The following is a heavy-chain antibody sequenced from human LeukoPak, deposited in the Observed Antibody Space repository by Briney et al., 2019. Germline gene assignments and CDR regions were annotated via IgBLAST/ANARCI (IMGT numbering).Heavy chain of an antibody. J-gene: IGHJ6*02. CDR1: GYSFTSYW. V-gene: IGHV5-51*01. D-gene: IGHD6-13*01. CDR2: IYPGDSYT. CDR3: ARISLSSSWYLDV. Sequence: GESLKISCKGSGYSFTSYWIGWVRQMPGKGLEWMGIIYPGDSYTNYSPSFQGHVTISADKSISTAYLQWSSLKASDTAMYYCARISLSSSWYLDVWGQGTTVTVSS.